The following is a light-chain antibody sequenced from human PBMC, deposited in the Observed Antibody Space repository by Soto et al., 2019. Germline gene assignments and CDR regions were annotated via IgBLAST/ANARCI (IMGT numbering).Light chain of an antibody. Sequence: EVVMTQSPATLCVSPGERATLCCRASQSISSDLAWYQQKPGQAPRLGIYGASTRATGLPARFSGSGSGTELTLTISSLQPEDFAAYYCQQYNNWPPLTFGGGTKVDIK. CDR3: QQYNNWPPLT. V-gene: IGKV3-15*01. CDR1: QSISSD. CDR2: GAS. J-gene: IGKJ4*01.